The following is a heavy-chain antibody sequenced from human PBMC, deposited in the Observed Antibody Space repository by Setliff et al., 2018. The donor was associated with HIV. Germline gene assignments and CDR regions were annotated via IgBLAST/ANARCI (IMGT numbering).Heavy chain of an antibody. CDR2: IYTSGST. D-gene: IGHD1-26*01. V-gene: IGHV4-61*02. J-gene: IGHJ6*02. Sequence: SETLSLTCTVSGGSISSGSYYWSWIRQPAGKGLEWIGRIYTSGSTHYNTSLKSRVTISLDTSKNQFSLKLSSVTAADTSVYYCARGGCYYYYGMDVWGQGTTVTVSS. CDR3: ARGGCYYYYGMDV. CDR1: GGSISSGSYY.